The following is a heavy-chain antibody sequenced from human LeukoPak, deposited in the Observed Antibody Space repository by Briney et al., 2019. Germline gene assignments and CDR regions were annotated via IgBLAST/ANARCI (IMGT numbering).Heavy chain of an antibody. J-gene: IGHJ4*02. CDR3: ARDESLVVTTSGYFDY. V-gene: IGHV1-18*01. CDR2: ISAYNGNT. D-gene: IGHD3-22*01. Sequence: ASVKVSCKASGYTFTSYGISWVRQAPGQGLEWMGWISAYNGNTNYAQKLQGRVTMTTDTSTSTADMELRSLRSDDTAVYYCARDESLVVTTSGYFDYWGQGTLVTVSS. CDR1: GYTFTSYG.